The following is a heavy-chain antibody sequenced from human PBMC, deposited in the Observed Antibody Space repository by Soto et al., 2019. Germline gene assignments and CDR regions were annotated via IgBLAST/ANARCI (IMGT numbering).Heavy chain of an antibody. J-gene: IGHJ5*02. CDR1: GGSISSSSFH. CDR2: IYYSGST. V-gene: IGHV4-39*01. D-gene: IGHD1-1*01. CDR3: ARHATINWKLNWFDP. Sequence: SETLSLTCTVSGGSISSSSFHWGWIRQPPGKGLEWIGTIYYSGSTYYNSSLKSQVTISVDTSKNQFSLNLISVTAADTAVYYCARHATINWKLNWFDPWGQGTLVTVSS.